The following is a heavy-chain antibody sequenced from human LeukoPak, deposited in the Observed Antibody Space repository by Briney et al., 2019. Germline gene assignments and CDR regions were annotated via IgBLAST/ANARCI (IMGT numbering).Heavy chain of an antibody. D-gene: IGHD3-3*01. CDR3: ARGKYYDSWSGHRYYYMDV. CDR1: GYTFNTYA. Sequence: ASVKVSCKPSGYTFNTYAMNWVRQAPGQRLEWMGWINTDTGKPTYAQGFTRRFVFSLDTSVSTAYLQISSLQAEDTAVYYCARGKYYDSWSGHRYYYMDVWGKGTTATVSS. J-gene: IGHJ6*03. CDR2: INTDTGKP. V-gene: IGHV7-4-1*02.